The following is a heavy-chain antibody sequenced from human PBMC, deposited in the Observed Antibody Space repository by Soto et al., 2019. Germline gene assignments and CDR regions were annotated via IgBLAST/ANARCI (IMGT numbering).Heavy chain of an antibody. J-gene: IGHJ6*02. CDR2: MNPNSGNT. Sequence: ASVKVSCKASGYTFTGYYMHWVRPAPGQGLEWVGWMNPNSGNTGYAQKFQGRVTMTRNTSISTAYMELSSLRSEDTAVYYCARTNVLRYFDWLLSPPYYYGMAVWGQGTTVTVSS. V-gene: IGHV1-8*02. D-gene: IGHD3-9*01. CDR1: GYTFTGYY. CDR3: ARTNVLRYFDWLLSPPYYYGMAV.